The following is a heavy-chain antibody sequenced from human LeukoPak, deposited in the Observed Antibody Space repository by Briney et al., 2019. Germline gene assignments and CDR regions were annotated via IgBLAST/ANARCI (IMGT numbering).Heavy chain of an antibody. D-gene: IGHD6-13*01. CDR2: IYPGDSDT. CDR1: GYSFTSYW. J-gene: IGHJ6*02. Sequence: GESLKISCKGSGYSFTSYWIGWVRQMPGKGLEWMGIIYPGDSDTRYSPSFQGQVTISADKSISTAYLQWSSLKASDTAMYYCARRTAAAGTPHDYYYGMDVWGQGTTVTVSS. V-gene: IGHV5-51*01. CDR3: ARRTAAAGTPHDYYYGMDV.